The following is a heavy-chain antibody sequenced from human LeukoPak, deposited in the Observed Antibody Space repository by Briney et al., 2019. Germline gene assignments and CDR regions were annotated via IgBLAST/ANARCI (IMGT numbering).Heavy chain of an antibody. CDR1: GGSISAYY. J-gene: IGHJ5*02. Sequence: PSETLSLTCTVSGGSISAYYWSWIRQPPGKGLEWIGFIYYTGNTNYNPSLKSRLSISVDTYKNQFSLKVSSVTAPNTAVYYCVRSKSGTYGWFDPWGQGTLVTVSS. V-gene: IGHV4-59*01. D-gene: IGHD4-17*01. CDR3: VRSKSGTYGWFDP. CDR2: IYYTGNT.